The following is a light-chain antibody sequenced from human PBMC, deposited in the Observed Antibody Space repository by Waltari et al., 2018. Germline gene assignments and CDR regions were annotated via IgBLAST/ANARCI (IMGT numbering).Light chain of an antibody. CDR3: RQRSKWPPT. V-gene: IGKV3-11*01. CDR2: DAS. J-gene: IGKJ5*01. CDR1: QSISSY. Sequence: EIVLAQSPATLSLSPGERATLSCRASQSISSYLAWYQQKPGQAPSLLIYDASHRATGIPARFSGSGAGTDFTLIISSLEPEDFAVYYCRQRSKWPPTFGQGTRLEIK.